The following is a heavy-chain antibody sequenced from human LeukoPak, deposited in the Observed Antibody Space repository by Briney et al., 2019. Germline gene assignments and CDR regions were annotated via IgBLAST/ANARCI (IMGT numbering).Heavy chain of an antibody. CDR1: GFTFSNYY. J-gene: IGHJ4*02. CDR3: AGSSHSSGWTSIADH. Sequence: GGSRRLSCAASGFTFSNYYMTWVRPAPGEGLEWVAYITSSGTYTNSADSVKGRFTTSRGNARKSLYLQMNSLRADDTAVYYCAGSSHSSGWTSIADHWGEGALVTVSS. CDR2: ITSSGTYT. V-gene: IGHV3-11*03. D-gene: IGHD6-19*01.